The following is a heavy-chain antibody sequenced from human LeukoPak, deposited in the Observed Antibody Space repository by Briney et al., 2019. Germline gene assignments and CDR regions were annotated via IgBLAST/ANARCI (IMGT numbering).Heavy chain of an antibody. Sequence: PGGSLRLSCAASGFTFSNYWMHWARQPPGKGLVWVSRINSDGSSTNYADSVKGRFTISRDNAKNTLYLQMNSVRAEDTAVYYCARGLSGYASSLGYWGQGTLVTVSS. CDR1: GFTFSNYW. D-gene: IGHD6-6*01. V-gene: IGHV3-74*01. CDR2: INSDGSST. CDR3: ARGLSGYASSLGY. J-gene: IGHJ4*02.